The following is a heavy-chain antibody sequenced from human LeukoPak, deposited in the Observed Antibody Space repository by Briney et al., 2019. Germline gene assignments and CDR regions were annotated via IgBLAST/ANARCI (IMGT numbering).Heavy chain of an antibody. D-gene: IGHD3-10*01. CDR2: INPNSGGT. V-gene: IGHV1-2*02. CDR3: ARVPYYYGSGSFFPKYNWFDP. J-gene: IGHJ5*02. Sequence: ASVKVSCKASGYTFTGYYMHWVRQAPGQGLEWMGWINPNSGGTNYAQKFQGRVTMTRDTSISTAYMELSRLRSDDTAVYYCARVPYYYGSGSFFPKYNWFDPWGQGTLVTVSS. CDR1: GYTFTGYY.